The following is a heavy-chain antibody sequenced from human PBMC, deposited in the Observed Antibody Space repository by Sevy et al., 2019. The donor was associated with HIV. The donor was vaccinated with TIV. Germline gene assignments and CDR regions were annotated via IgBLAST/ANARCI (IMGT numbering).Heavy chain of an antibody. V-gene: IGHV3-21*01. CDR2: ISSSSSYI. CDR3: ARDKYSYGFFDY. D-gene: IGHD5-18*01. Sequence: GGSLRLSCAASGFTFSSYGMNWVRQAPGKGLEWVSSISSSSSYIYYADSVKGRFTISRDNAKNSLYLQMNSLRAEDTAVYYCARDKYSYGFFDYWGQGTLVTVSS. J-gene: IGHJ4*02. CDR1: GFTFSSYG.